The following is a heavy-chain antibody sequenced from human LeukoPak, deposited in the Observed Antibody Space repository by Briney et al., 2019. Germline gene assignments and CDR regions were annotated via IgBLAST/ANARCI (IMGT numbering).Heavy chain of an antibody. Sequence: PGGSLRLSCGASGFTFSNYAMNWIRQPPGKGLEWIGEINHSGSTNYNPSLKSRVTISVDTSKNQFSLKLSSVTAADTAVYYCARGGYARGDYWGQGTLVTVSS. D-gene: IGHD2-2*01. CDR2: INHSGST. CDR3: ARGGYARGDY. CDR1: GFTFSNYA. J-gene: IGHJ4*02. V-gene: IGHV4-34*01.